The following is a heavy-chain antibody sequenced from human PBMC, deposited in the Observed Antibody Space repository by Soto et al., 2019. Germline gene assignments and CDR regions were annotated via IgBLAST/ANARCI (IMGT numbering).Heavy chain of an antibody. CDR3: ARRDSGGFYRFFDS. J-gene: IGHJ4*01. V-gene: IGHV1-69*06. Sequence: QVQLVQSGTEVKKPGSSVKVSCKASGGSLSTNPISWVRQAPGQGLEWMGETGSGTGPGNHAQKFQGRLTVTADKSTRTGYMELTNLSSEDTAVYYCARRDSGGFYRFFDSWGHGTLVTVSS. CDR2: TGSGTGPG. D-gene: IGHD2-15*01. CDR1: GGSLSTNP.